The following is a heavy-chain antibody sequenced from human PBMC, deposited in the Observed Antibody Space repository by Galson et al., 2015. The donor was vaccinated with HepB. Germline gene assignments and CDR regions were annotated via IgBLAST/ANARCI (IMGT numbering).Heavy chain of an antibody. D-gene: IGHD2-21*02. CDR2: INPSGGST. CDR3: ATGTLTDDSKGHFNWFDP. V-gene: IGHV1-46*04. J-gene: IGHJ5*02. Sequence: SVKVSCKASGYTFTSYYMHWVRQAPGQGPEWMGIINPSGGSTSYAQKLQGRVTMTRDTSTSTVYMGLSSLRSEDTAVYYCATGTLTDDSKGHFNWFDPWGQGTLVTVSS. CDR1: GYTFTSYY.